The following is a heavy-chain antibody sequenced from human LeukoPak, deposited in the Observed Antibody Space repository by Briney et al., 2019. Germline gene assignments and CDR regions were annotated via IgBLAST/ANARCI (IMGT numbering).Heavy chain of an antibody. V-gene: IGHV1-2*02. D-gene: IGHD1-14*01. J-gene: IGHJ4*02. CDR3: ARETEDTGAFDY. CDR2: INPNSGGT. Sequence: ASVKVSCKASGYTFTGYYMHWVRQAPGQGLEWMGWINPNSGGTNYAQKFQGRVTMTRDTSSSTAYMELSRLRSDDTAVYYCARETEDTGAFDYWGQGTLVTVSS. CDR1: GYTFTGYY.